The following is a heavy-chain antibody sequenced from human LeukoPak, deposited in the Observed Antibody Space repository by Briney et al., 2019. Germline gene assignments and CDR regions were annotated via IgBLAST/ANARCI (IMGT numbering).Heavy chain of an antibody. CDR3: ARESHDSRTPAFDI. J-gene: IGHJ3*02. CDR2: MNPNSGNT. D-gene: IGHD3-22*01. CDR1: GYTFTSYD. Sequence: ASVKVSCKASGYTFTSYDINWVRQATGQGLEWMGWMNPNSGNTGYAQKFQGRVTITRNTSISTAYMELSSLRSEDTAVYYCARESHDSRTPAFDIWGQGTMVTVSS. V-gene: IGHV1-8*03.